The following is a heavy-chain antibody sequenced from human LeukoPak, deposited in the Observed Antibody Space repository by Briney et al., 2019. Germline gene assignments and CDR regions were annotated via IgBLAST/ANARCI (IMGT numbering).Heavy chain of an antibody. J-gene: IGHJ4*02. D-gene: IGHD3-10*01. CDR1: GYTFTSYG. CDR3: ARHTMVRGVIIIPFDY. CDR2: TSAYNGNT. V-gene: IGHV1-18*01. Sequence: ASVKVSCKASGYTFTSYGISGVRQAPGQGLDWMGCTSAYNGNTNYAQKLQGRVTMTTDTSTSTAYMELRSLRSDDTAVYYCARHTMVRGVIIIPFDYWGQGTLVTVSS.